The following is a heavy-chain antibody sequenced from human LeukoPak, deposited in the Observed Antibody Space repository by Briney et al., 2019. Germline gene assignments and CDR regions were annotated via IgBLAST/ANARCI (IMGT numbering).Heavy chain of an antibody. Sequence: ASVKVSCKASGYTVTSNYIHWVRQAPGQGLEWMGMIYPRDGSTSYAQKFRGRVTVTRDTSTSTVHMELSGLRSEDTAVYYCARDQEGFDYWGQGTLVTVSS. V-gene: IGHV1-46*01. J-gene: IGHJ4*02. CDR3: ARDQEGFDY. CDR1: GYTVTSNY. CDR2: IYPRDGST.